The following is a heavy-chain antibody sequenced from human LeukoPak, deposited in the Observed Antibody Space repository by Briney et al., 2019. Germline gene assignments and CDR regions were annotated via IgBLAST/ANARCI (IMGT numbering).Heavy chain of an antibody. V-gene: IGHV3-7*03. D-gene: IGHD3-16*01. CDR1: GFSFSTHW. CDR2: INHNGNVN. J-gene: IGHJ6*02. Sequence: GGSLRLSCVASGFSFSTHWMHWVRQAPGKGLEWVASINHNGNVNYYVDSVKGRFTISRDNAKNSLYLQMSNLRAEDTAVYFCARGGGLDVWGQGATVTVSS. CDR3: ARGGGLDV.